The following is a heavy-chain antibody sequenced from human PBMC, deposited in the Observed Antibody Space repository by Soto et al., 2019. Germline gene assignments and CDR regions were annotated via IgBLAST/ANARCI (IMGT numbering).Heavy chain of an antibody. CDR2: IIPIFGTA. CDR1: GGTFSSYA. V-gene: IGHV1-69*01. Sequence: QVQLVQSGAEVKKPGSSLKVSCKASGGTFSSYAISWVRQAPGQGLEWMGGIIPIFGTANYAQKFQGRVTITADESTSTAYMELSSLRSEDTAVYYCARWAVRRAVAGNWCDPWGQGTLVTVSS. CDR3: ARWAVRRAVAGNWCDP. J-gene: IGHJ5*02. D-gene: IGHD6-19*01.